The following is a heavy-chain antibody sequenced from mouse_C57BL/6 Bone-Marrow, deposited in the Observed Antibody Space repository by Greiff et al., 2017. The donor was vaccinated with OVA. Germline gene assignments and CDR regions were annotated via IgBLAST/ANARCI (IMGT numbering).Heavy chain of an antibody. V-gene: IGHV1-52*01. J-gene: IGHJ1*03. CDR3: ARGSSYGYCDV. D-gene: IGHD1-1*01. CDR1: GYTFTSYW. CDR2: IDPSDSES. Sequence: QVQLQQPGAELVRPGSSVKLSCKASGYTFTSYWMHWVKQRPIQGLEWIGNIDPSDSESPYNQKFKDKATLTVDKSSSTAYMQLSSLTSEDSAVYYCARGSSYGYCDVWGTGTTVTVSS.